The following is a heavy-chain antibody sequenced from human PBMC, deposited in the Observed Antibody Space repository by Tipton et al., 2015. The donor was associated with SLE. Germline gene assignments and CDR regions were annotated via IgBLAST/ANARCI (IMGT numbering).Heavy chain of an antibody. V-gene: IGHV4-34*01. CDR1: GESFSGYY. J-gene: IGHJ6*03. Sequence: TLSLTCAVYGESFSGYYWSWIRQPPGKGLEWIGEINHSGGTNYNPSLKRRVTISGDTSKNQFSLRLNSVTAADTAVYYCARGYKQLSRQWLATVYMDVWGKGTTVTVS. D-gene: IGHD6-19*01. CDR3: ARGYKQLSRQWLATVYMDV. CDR2: INHSGGT.